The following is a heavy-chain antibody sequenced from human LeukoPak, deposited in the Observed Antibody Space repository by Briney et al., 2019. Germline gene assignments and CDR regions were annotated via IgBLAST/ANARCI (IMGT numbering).Heavy chain of an antibody. CDR2: IYPGDSDT. D-gene: IGHD2-2*01. V-gene: IGHV5-51*01. CDR1: GYSFTSYW. Sequence: GESLKISCKGSGYSFTSYWIGWVRQMPGKGLEWMGIIYPGDSDTRYSSSFQGQVTISADKSISTAYLQWSSLKASDTAMYYCARTRAGYCSSTSCLGHWFDPWGQGTLVTVSS. J-gene: IGHJ5*02. CDR3: ARTRAGYCSSTSCLGHWFDP.